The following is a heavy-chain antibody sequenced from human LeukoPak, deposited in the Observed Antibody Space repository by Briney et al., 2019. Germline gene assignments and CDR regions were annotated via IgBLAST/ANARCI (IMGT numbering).Heavy chain of an antibody. CDR1: GFTISSYG. Sequence: PGGSLRLSCAASGFTISSYGMHWVRQAPGKGLEGVAFIRYDGSNKYYADSVKGRFTISRDNSKNTLYLQMNSLRDEDTAVYYCAKDRLNDFWSGHRVLDFWGQGILVTVSS. CDR2: IRYDGSNK. CDR3: AKDRLNDFWSGHRVLDF. J-gene: IGHJ4*02. D-gene: IGHD3-3*01. V-gene: IGHV3-30*02.